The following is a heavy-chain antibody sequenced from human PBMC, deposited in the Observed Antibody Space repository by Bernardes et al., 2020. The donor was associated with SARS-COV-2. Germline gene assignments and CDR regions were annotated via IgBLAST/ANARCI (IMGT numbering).Heavy chain of an antibody. CDR3: ARGYSFNDFDI. J-gene: IGHJ3*02. D-gene: IGHD6-13*01. CDR2: INPNTGGT. Sequence: ASVKVSCKASGHTFTGYYIHWVRQAPGQGLEWMGWINPNTGGTNYARKFQGWVTMTRDTSISTAYMELNRLKSDDTAVYYCARGYSFNDFDIWGQGTMVTVSS. V-gene: IGHV1-2*04. CDR1: GHTFTGYY.